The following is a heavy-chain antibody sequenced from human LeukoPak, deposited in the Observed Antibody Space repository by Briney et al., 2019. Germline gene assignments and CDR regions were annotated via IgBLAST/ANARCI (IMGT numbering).Heavy chain of an antibody. CDR2: ISSSSSTM. CDR3: ARDNYSGSRYFDH. CDR1: GFTFSSYS. D-gene: IGHD1-26*01. J-gene: IGHJ4*02. V-gene: IGHV3-48*04. Sequence: GGSLRLSCAASGFTFSSYSMNWVRQAPGKGLEWVSHISSSSSTMYYADSVKGRFTVSRDNAKNSLYLQMNSLRAEDTAIYYCARDNYSGSRYFDHWGQGTLVTVSS.